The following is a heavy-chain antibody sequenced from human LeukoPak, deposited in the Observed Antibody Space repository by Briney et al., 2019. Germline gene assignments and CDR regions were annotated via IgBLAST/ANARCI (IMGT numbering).Heavy chain of an antibody. J-gene: IGHJ4*02. CDR3: AREYCRGGSCYWFDY. Sequence: ASVKVSCKASGYTFTNNGISWVRQAPGQGLEWMGWISYNGNTNYAQKLQGRVTMTTDTSTNTAYMERRSLRSDDTAVYYCAREYCRGGSCYWFDYWGQGTLVTVSS. V-gene: IGHV1-18*01. D-gene: IGHD2-15*01. CDR1: GYTFTNNG. CDR2: ISYNGNT.